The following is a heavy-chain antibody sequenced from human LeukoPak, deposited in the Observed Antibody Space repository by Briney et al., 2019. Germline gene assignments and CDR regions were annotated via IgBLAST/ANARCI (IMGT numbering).Heavy chain of an antibody. V-gene: IGHV3-9*01. J-gene: IGHJ4*02. CDR2: ISWNSGYI. D-gene: IGHD6-19*01. CDR1: GFTFDNYA. Sequence: GGSLRLSCAASGFTFDNYAMHWVRQAPGKGLEWLSIISWNSGYIDYADSVKGRFTISRDNAKKSLDLQMNSLRAEDTAFYYCAKVRGTYSSGYFFDYWGQGTLVTVSS. CDR3: AKVRGTYSSGYFFDY.